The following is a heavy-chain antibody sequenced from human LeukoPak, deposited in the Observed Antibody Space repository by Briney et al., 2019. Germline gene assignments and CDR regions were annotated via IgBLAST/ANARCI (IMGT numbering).Heavy chain of an antibody. CDR1: GFTFSSYA. V-gene: IGHV3-23*01. D-gene: IGHD2-15*01. CDR2: ISGSGGST. CDR3: AKKPGSCSGGSCYFADGFGWFDP. J-gene: IGHJ5*02. Sequence: GGSLRLSCAASGFTFSSYAMHWVRQAPGKGLEWVSAISGSGGSTYYADSVKGRFTISRDNSKNTLYLQMNSLRAEDTAVYYCAKKPGSCSGGSCYFADGFGWFDPWGQGTLVTVSS.